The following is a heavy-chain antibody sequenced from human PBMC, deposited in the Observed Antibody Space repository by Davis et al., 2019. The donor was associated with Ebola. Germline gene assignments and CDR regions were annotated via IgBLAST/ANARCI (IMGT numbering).Heavy chain of an antibody. CDR1: GYSISSGYY. Sequence: MPSETLSLTCTVSGYSISSGYYWGWIRQPPGKGLEWIGSIYHSGSTYYNPSLKSRVTISVDTSKNQFSLKLSSVTAADTAVYYCAGSGAQYYYDSSGYYYSAFNWFDPWGQGTLVTVSS. CDR2: IYHSGST. J-gene: IGHJ5*02. D-gene: IGHD3-22*01. CDR3: AGSGAQYYYDSSGYYYSAFNWFDP. V-gene: IGHV4-38-2*02.